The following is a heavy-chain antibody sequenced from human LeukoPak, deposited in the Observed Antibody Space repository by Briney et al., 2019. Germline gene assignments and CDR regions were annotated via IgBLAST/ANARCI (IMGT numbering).Heavy chain of an antibody. CDR3: ARQREAVAAHYYFDY. V-gene: IGHV3-7*01. CDR2: IKQDGSEK. CDR1: GFTFSDYY. Sequence: DPGGSLRLSCVASGFTFSDYYMTWVRQPPGKGLEWVANIKQDGSEKYYVDSVKGRFTISRDNAKNSLYLQMNSLRAEDTAVYYCARQREAVAAHYYFDYWGQGTLVTVSS. J-gene: IGHJ4*02. D-gene: IGHD6-19*01.